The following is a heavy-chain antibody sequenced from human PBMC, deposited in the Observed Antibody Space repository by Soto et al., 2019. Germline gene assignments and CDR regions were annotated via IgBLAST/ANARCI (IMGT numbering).Heavy chain of an antibody. J-gene: IGHJ6*02. V-gene: IGHV3-11*06. CDR1: GFTFSDYY. D-gene: IGHD3-10*01. CDR2: ISSSSSYT. CDR3: ASILPYYYGMDV. Sequence: GGSLRLSCAASGFTFSDYYMSWIRQAPGKGLEWVSYISSSSSYTNYADSVKGRFTISRDNAKNSLYLQMSSLRAEDTAVYYCASILPYYYGMDVWGQGTTVTVSS.